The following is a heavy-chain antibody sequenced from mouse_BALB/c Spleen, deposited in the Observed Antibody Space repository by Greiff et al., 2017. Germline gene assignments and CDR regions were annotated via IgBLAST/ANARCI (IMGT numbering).Heavy chain of an antibody. V-gene: IGHV5-6-5*01. CDR3: ARGPTFTTVVATDIDY. CDR1: GFTFSSYA. CDR2: ISSGGST. Sequence: EVKLVESGGGLVKPGGSLKLSCAASGFTFSSYAMSWVRQTPEKRLEWVASISSGGSTYYPDSVKGRFTISRDNARNILYLQMSSLRSEDTAMYYCARGPTFTTVVATDIDYWGQGTTLTVSS. J-gene: IGHJ2*01. D-gene: IGHD1-1*01.